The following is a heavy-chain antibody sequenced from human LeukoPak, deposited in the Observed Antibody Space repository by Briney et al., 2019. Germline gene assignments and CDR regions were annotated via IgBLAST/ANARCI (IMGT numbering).Heavy chain of an antibody. CDR3: ARDETYTSDWQSNHYYYYMDV. CDR1: GYSISSGYY. V-gene: IGHV4-38-2*02. CDR2: IYHSGNT. D-gene: IGHD6-19*01. Sequence: SETLSLTCTVSGYSISSGYYWGWIRQPPGKGLEWIGSIYHSGNTYYNPSLKSRVTISVDTSKNHFSLKLSSVTAADTAVYYCARDETYTSDWQSNHYYYYMDVWGKGTTVTVSS. J-gene: IGHJ6*03.